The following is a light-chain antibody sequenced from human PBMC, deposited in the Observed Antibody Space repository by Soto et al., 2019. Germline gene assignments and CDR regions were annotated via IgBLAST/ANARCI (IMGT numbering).Light chain of an antibody. CDR2: TNS. J-gene: IGLJ1*01. V-gene: IGLV1-44*01. CDR1: NSNIGTNA. Sequence: QSVLTQPPSASGTPGQRVTISCFGSNSNIGTNAVSWYQQLPGTAPKLLIYTNSQRPSGVPDRFSGSRSGTSASLAISGLRSEDEADYYCAAWDDSLNGYVFGAGTKVTVL. CDR3: AAWDDSLNGYV.